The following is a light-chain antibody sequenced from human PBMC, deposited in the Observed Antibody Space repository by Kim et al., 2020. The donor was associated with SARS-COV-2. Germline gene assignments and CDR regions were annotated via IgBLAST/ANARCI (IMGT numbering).Light chain of an antibody. CDR1: SSDVGGYNF. J-gene: IGLJ1*01. V-gene: IGLV2-14*03. Sequence: QSALTQPASVSGSPGQSITISCTGTSSDVGGYNFVSWYQQHPDKAPKLMIYDVSNRPSGVSSRFSGSKSGSTASLTISGLQAEDEADYYCSSFTSSTTVVFGTGTKVTVL. CDR3: SSFTSSTTVV. CDR2: DVS.